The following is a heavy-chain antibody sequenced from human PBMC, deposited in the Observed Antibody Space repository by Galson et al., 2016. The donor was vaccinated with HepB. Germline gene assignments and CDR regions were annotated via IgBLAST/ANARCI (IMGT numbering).Heavy chain of an antibody. CDR3: ATVGPQFPRGSNDY. D-gene: IGHD1-26*01. Sequence: SLRLSCAASGFIFSSYSMHWVRQAPGKGLEWVAVISGAGSVNFYADSVKGRFTISRDNSKNTLYLQMNSLRVEDSAVYYCATVGPQFPRGSNDYWGQGTLVTVSS. CDR1: GFIFSSYS. CDR2: ISGAGSVN. J-gene: IGHJ4*02. V-gene: IGHV3-30-3*01.